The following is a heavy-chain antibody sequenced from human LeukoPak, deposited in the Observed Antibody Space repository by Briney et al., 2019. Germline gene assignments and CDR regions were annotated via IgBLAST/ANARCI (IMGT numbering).Heavy chain of an antibody. Sequence: PSETLSLTCTVYGGSFSGYYWSWIRQPPGKGLEWIGEIHHSGSTNYNPSLKGRVTISVDTSKNQFSLKLSSVTAADTAVYYCARIWPDNWGQGTLVIASS. CDR3: ARIWPDN. J-gene: IGHJ4*02. V-gene: IGHV4-34*01. CDR1: GGSFSGYY. D-gene: IGHD3-10*01. CDR2: IHHSGST.